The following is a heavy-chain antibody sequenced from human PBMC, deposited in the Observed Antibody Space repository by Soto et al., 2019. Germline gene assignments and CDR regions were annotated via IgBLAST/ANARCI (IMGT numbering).Heavy chain of an antibody. CDR3: AKEYYYDSPGAFDI. Sequence: PGGSLRLSCAASGFTFSDYAMHWVRQAPGKGLEWVAVVSHDGRNTHYADSVKGRFTISRDSSKNTVSLEMTSLRAEDTAVYYCAKEYYYDSPGAFDIWGQGTMVTVSS. D-gene: IGHD3-22*01. CDR2: VSHDGRNT. CDR1: GFTFSDYA. V-gene: IGHV3-30*18. J-gene: IGHJ3*02.